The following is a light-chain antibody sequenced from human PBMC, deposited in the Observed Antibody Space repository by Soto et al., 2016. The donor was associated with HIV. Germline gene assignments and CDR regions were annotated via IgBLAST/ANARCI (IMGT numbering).Light chain of an antibody. CDR1: NVETQS. CDR2: DDS. CDR3: QVWDSSSDHLYV. V-gene: IGLV3-21*03. Sequence: SYVLTQPPSVSVAPGKTASITCGGDNVETQSVHWHQQRPGQAPVLVVYDDSDRPSGIPERFSGSNSGNTATLTISRVEAGDEADYYCQVWDSSSDHLYVFGTGTKVTVL. J-gene: IGLJ1*01.